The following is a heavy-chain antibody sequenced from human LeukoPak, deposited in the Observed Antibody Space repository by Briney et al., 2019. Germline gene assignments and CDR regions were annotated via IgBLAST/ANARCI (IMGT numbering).Heavy chain of an antibody. CDR2: ISYYGSNK. V-gene: IGHV3-30*03. CDR3: AREVAYGYSGYFDY. CDR1: GFTFSSYG. J-gene: IGHJ4*02. Sequence: GGSLRLSCAASGFTFSSYGMHWVRQAPAKGLELVAVISYYGSNKFYADSVKGRFTIPRDNAKNSLYPQMNSLRAEDTAVYYCAREVAYGYSGYFDYWGQGTLVTVSS. D-gene: IGHD5-12*01.